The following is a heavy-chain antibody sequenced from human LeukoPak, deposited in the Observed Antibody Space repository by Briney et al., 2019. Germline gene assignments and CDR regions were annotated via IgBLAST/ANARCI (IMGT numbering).Heavy chain of an antibody. CDR2: IRYDRSNK. D-gene: IGHD4-11*01. CDR1: GFTFSSYG. J-gene: IGHJ4*02. Sequence: GGSLRLSCAASGFTFSSYGMHWVRQAPGKGLEWVAFIRYDRSNKYYADSVKGRFPISRDNAKNSLNLQMNSLRAEDTALYYCARYDYSNYVGYYDHWGQGTLVTVSS. V-gene: IGHV3-30*02. CDR3: ARYDYSNYVGYYDH.